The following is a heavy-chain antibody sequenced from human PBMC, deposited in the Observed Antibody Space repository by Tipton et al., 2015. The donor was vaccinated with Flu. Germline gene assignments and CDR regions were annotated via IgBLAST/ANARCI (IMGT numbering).Heavy chain of an antibody. CDR1: GGSFSSYY. CDR3: ATISTFGGVIADY. J-gene: IGHJ4*02. V-gene: IGHV4-59*10. D-gene: IGHD3-16*02. Sequence: TLSLTCAVYGGSFSSYYWSWIRQPAGKGLEWIGRIYTSGSTNYNPSLKSRVTMSVDTSKNQFSLKLSSVTAADTAVYYCATISTFGGVIADYWGQVTLVTVSS. CDR2: IYTSGST.